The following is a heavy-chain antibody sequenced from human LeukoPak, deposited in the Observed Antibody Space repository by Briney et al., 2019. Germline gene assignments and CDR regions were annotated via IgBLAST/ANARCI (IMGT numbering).Heavy chain of an antibody. J-gene: IGHJ4*02. CDR1: GYTFTGYS. V-gene: IGHV1-2*02. CDR3: ARDGDILIRISATVYFDY. CDR2: INPNTGGT. D-gene: IGHD2-8*01. Sequence: ASVKVSCTTSGYTFTGYSIHWVRQAPGQGLEWLGWINPNTGGTDYAQKFQGRVTMTGDTSVSTAYMELNRLTSDGTAVYYCARDGDILIRISATVYFDYWGQGTLVTVSS.